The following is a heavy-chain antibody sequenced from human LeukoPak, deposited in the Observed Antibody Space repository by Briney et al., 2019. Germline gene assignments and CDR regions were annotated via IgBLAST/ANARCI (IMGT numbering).Heavy chain of an antibody. V-gene: IGHV3-23*01. CDR1: GCTFNNYA. CDR2: ISGSGGST. CDR3: AKIFHTDGYYLGEHLFDA. J-gene: IGHJ5*02. Sequence: PGGSLRLSCAASGCTFNNYAMSWVRQAPGKGPEWLSAISGSGGSTTDADSVKGRFTTSRDNSKSTLYLQMNSLRAEDTAIYYCAKIFHTDGYYLGEHLFDAWGQGTLVTVSS. D-gene: IGHD3-22*01.